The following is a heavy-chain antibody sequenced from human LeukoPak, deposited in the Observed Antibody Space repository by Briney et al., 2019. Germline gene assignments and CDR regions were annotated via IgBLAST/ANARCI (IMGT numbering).Heavy chain of an antibody. J-gene: IGHJ4*02. D-gene: IGHD2-15*01. CDR1: GFTFTTYA. CDR2: ISASGGTT. V-gene: IGHV3-23*01. Sequence: PGGSLRLSCAASGFTFTTYAMNWVRQAPGKGLEWVSGISASGGTTYYADSVKGRFTISRDNPKMTLYLQMNSLRGEDTALYYCAKGGGGHCSGGFCSNFDYWGQGALVTVSA. CDR3: AKGGGGHCSGGFCSNFDY.